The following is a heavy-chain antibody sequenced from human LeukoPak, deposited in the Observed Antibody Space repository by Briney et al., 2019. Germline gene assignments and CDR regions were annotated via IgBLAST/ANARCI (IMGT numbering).Heavy chain of an antibody. CDR1: GYTFTSYD. J-gene: IGHJ4*02. CDR2: MNPNSGNT. D-gene: IGHD3-22*01. V-gene: IGHV1-8*01. CDR3: ARVDTYYYDSSGYKFDY. Sequence: ASVKVSCKASGYTFTSYDINWVRQATGQGLKWMGWMNPNSGNTGYAQKFQGRVTMTRNTSISTAYMELSSLRSEDTAVYYCARVDTYYYDSSGYKFDYWGQGTLVTVSS.